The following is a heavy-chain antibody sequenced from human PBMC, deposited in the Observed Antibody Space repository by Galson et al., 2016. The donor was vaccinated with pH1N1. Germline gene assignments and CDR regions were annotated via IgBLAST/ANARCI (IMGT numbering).Heavy chain of an antibody. CDR2: IKRSGTNI. CDR3: ARHAGKFDC. D-gene: IGHD2-2*01. Sequence: SLRLSCAGSGFTFSSYAMNWVRQAPGKGLEWISYIKRSGTNIYYADSVKGRFTFSRDNAKNSLYLQMNSLRAEDTAIYPCARHAGKFDCWGQGTLVTVSS. J-gene: IGHJ4*02. V-gene: IGHV3-48*03. CDR1: GFTFSSYA.